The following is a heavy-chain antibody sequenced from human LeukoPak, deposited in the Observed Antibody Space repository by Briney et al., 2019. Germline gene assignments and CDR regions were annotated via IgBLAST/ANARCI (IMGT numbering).Heavy chain of an antibody. J-gene: IGHJ4*02. CDR2: ISGSGGST. D-gene: IGHD2-15*01. CDR3: AKGGTTRSLYWSPVVIDFDY. CDR1: GFTFSSYA. V-gene: IGHV3-23*01. Sequence: GGSLRLSCAASGFTFSSYAMSWVRQAPGKGLEWVSAISGSGGSTYYADSVKGRFTISRDNSKNTLYLQMNSLRAEDTAVYYCAKGGTTRSLYWSPVVIDFDYWGQGTLVTVSS.